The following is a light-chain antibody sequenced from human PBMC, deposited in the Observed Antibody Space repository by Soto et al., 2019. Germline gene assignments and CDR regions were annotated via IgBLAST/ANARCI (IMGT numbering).Light chain of an antibody. Sequence: EIVMTQSPATLSVCPWERATLSCRASQSVSSNFAWYQQKPGQAPRLLIYGASTRGTGIPARFSGSGSGTEFTLTISSLQSEEFAVYYCQQYNNWPLTFGGGTKVEIK. CDR2: GAS. V-gene: IGKV3-15*01. J-gene: IGKJ4*01. CDR3: QQYNNWPLT. CDR1: QSVSSN.